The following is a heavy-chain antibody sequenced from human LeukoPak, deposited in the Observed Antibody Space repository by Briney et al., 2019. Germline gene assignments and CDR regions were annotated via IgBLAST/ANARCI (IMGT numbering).Heavy chain of an antibody. CDR1: GYTFSDYY. CDR3: ARVVVTSYYYGMDV. Sequence: SVKVSCKASGYTFSDYYVYWVRQAPGQGLEWMGRIIPILGIANYAQKFQGRVTITADKSTSTAYMQLSSLRSEDTAVYYCARVVVTSYYYGMDVWGQGTTVTVSS. CDR2: IIPILGIA. D-gene: IGHD2-21*02. V-gene: IGHV1-69*04. J-gene: IGHJ6*02.